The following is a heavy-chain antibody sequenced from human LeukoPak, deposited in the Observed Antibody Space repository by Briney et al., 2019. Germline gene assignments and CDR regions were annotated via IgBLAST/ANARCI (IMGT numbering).Heavy chain of an antibody. V-gene: IGHV4-34*01. Sequence: SETLSLTCAVYGGSFSGYYWSWIRQPPGKGPEWIGEINHSGSTNYNPSLKSRVTISVDTSKNQFSLKLSSVTAADTAVYYCARSTAMAAFDIWGQGTMVTVSS. CDR3: ARSTAMAAFDI. CDR2: INHSGST. CDR1: GGSFSGYY. J-gene: IGHJ3*02. D-gene: IGHD5-18*01.